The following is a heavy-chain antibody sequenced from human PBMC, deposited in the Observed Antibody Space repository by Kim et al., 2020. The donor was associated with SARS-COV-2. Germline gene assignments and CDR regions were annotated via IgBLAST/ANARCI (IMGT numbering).Heavy chain of an antibody. V-gene: IGHV4-31*03. CDR1: GGSISSGGYY. CDR3: AREVSDGPSRVFDY. CDR2: IYYSGST. Sequence: SETLSLTCTVSGGSISSGGYYWSWIRQHPGKGLEWIGYIYYSGSTYYNPSLKSRVTISVDTSKNQFSLKLSSVTAADTAVYYCAREVSDGPSRVFDYWGQGTLVTVSS. J-gene: IGHJ4*02.